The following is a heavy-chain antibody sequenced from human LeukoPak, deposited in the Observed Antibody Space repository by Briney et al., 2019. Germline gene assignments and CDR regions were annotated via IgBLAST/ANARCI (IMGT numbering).Heavy chain of an antibody. CDR3: ARDSGYCSGGSCYGLFDY. Sequence: SGGSLRLSCAASAFTFSDYYMSWVRQAPGKGLEWVANIKQDGSEKYYVDSVKGRFTISRDNAKNSLYLQMNSLRAEDTAVYYCARDSGYCSGGSCYGLFDYWGQGTLVTVSS. V-gene: IGHV3-7*01. CDR1: AFTFSDYY. J-gene: IGHJ4*02. CDR2: IKQDGSEK. D-gene: IGHD2-15*01.